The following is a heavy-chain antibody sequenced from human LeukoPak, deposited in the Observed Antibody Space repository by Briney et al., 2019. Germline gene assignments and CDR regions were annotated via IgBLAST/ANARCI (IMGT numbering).Heavy chain of an antibody. V-gene: IGHV4-34*01. CDR2: INHSGST. CDR1: GGSFSGYY. Sequence: SETLSLTCAVYGGSFSGYYWSWIRQPPGKGLEWIGEINHSGSTNYNPSLKSRVTISVDTSKNQFSLKLPPVTAADTAVYYCARGLRCGGGSCYPWDQGTLVTVSS. D-gene: IGHD2-15*01. J-gene: IGHJ5*02. CDR3: ARGLRCGGGSCYP.